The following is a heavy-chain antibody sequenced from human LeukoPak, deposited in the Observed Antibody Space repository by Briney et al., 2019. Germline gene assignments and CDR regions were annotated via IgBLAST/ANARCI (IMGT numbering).Heavy chain of an antibody. CDR2: ISYDGSNK. V-gene: IGHV3-30-3*01. CDR3: ARDIYYDSSGYYGSVY. CDR1: GFTFSSYA. D-gene: IGHD3-22*01. J-gene: IGHJ4*02. Sequence: GGSLRLSCVASGFTFSSYAMHWVRQAPGKGLEWVAVISYDGSNKYYADSVKGRFTISRDNAKNSLYLQMNSLRAEDTAVYYCARDIYYDSSGYYGSVYWGQGTLVTVSS.